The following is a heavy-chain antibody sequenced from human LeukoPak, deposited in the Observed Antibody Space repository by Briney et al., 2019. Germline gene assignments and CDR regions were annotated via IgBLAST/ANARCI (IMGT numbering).Heavy chain of an antibody. CDR1: GDSIRGFY. CDR2: FDNSGGS. J-gene: IGHJ4*02. V-gene: IGHV4-59*01. CDR3: ARWNYDNWTGHRYFDY. Sequence: SETLSLTCNVSGDSIRGFYWAWIRQPPGKGLEWIGYFDNSGGSNYNPALESRVIISVDTSKNQFSLKLRSLTAADTAVYYCARWNYDNWTGHRYFDYWGQGTLVIVSS. D-gene: IGHD3/OR15-3a*01.